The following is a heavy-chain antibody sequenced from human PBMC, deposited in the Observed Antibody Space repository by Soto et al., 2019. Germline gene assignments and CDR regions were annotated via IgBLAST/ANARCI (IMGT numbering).Heavy chain of an antibody. D-gene: IGHD3-10*01. J-gene: IGHJ4*02. CDR1: GGTFSTFL. V-gene: IGHV3-7*03. CDR2: IKEDGSEK. CDR3: ARVRPGNYRDY. Sequence: GGALRLSCAGSGGTFSTFLMAWVGQAPGKGLEWVAKIKEDGSEKNYADSVKGRFIISRDNARNSVYLQMNSLRAEDTAVYYCARVRPGNYRDYWGQGTLVTVS.